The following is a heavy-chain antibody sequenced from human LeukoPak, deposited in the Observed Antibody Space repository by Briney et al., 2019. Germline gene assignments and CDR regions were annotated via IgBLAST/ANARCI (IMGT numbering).Heavy chain of an antibody. J-gene: IGHJ4*02. CDR2: IYSDNT. Sequence: PGGSLRLSCTVSGFTVSSNSMSWVRQAPGKGLEWASFIYSDNTHYSDSVKGRFTISRDNSKNTLYLQMNSLRAEDTAVYYCARRAGAYSHPYDYWGQGILVTVSS. V-gene: IGHV3-53*01. CDR3: ARRAGAYSHPYDY. CDR1: GFTVSSNS. D-gene: IGHD4/OR15-4a*01.